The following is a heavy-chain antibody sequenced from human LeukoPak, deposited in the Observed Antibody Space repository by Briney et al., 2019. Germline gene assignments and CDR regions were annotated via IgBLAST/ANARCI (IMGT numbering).Heavy chain of an antibody. CDR3: AKDLSPGTYDY. D-gene: IGHD1-1*01. Sequence: GGSLRLSCAASGFSFSSHGMSWVRQAPGKGLEWVSGIIGGAGSTYYADSVKGRFTISGDNSKNTLFLQMNSLRAEDTAVYYCAKDLSPGTYDYWGQGTLVTVSS. CDR2: IIGGAGST. CDR1: GFSFSSHG. V-gene: IGHV3-23*01. J-gene: IGHJ4*02.